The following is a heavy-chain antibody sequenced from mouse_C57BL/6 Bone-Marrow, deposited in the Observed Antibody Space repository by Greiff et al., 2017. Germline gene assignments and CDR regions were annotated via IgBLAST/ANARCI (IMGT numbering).Heavy chain of an antibody. V-gene: IGHV1-69*01. CDR1: GYTFTSYW. J-gene: IGHJ2*01. Sequence: QVQLQQPGAELVMPGASVKLSCKASGYTFTSYWMHWVKQRPGQGLEWIGEIDPSDSYTNYNQKFKGKSTLTVDKSSSTAYMQLSSLTSEDSAVYDCARTLYSNYDYWGQGTTLTVSS. D-gene: IGHD2-5*01. CDR2: IDPSDSYT. CDR3: ARTLYSNYDY.